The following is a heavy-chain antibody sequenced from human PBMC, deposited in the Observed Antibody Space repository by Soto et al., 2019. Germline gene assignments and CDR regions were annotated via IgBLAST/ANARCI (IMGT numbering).Heavy chain of an antibody. CDR1: GGSFSGYY. CDR2: INHSGST. D-gene: IGHD3-10*01. Sequence: GGSFSGYYWSWIRQPPGKGLEWIGEINHSGSTNYNPSLKSRVTISVDTSKNQFSLKLSSVTAADTAVYYCARGITMVRGMYWFDPWGQGTLVPSPQ. J-gene: IGHJ5*02. V-gene: IGHV4-34*01. CDR3: ARGITMVRGMYWFDP.